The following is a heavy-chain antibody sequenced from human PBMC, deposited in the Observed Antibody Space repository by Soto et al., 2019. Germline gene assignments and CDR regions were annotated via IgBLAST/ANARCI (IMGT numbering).Heavy chain of an antibody. Sequence: EMQLVESGGGLVPPGRSLRLSCAGFGLKFEDYAMHWVRQVPGKGLEWVSYINWNSGKVKYADSVKGRFTISRDNAKNSLYLHMTSLKSEDTALYYCAKAGCSDANCHFWALESWGQGTLVSVSS. CDR2: INWNSGKV. CDR3: AKAGCSDANCHFWALES. D-gene: IGHD6-19*01. V-gene: IGHV3-9*01. CDR1: GLKFEDYA. J-gene: IGHJ4*02.